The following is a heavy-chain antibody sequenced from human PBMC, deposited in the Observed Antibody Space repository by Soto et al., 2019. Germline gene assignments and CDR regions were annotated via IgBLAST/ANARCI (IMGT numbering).Heavy chain of an antibody. V-gene: IGHV3-66*01. CDR1: GFTVSSNY. CDR2: IYGGGRT. J-gene: IGHJ2*01. Sequence: EVQLVESGGGLVQPGGSLRLSCAASGFTVSSNYMSWVRQAPGKGLEWVSIIYGGGRTNYADSVKGRFTVSRDNYKHTVYLQKNSLRAEDAAMYYCCGPSTVTINWFFDLWGRGTLVTVSS. CDR3: CGPSTVTINWFFDL. D-gene: IGHD4-17*01.